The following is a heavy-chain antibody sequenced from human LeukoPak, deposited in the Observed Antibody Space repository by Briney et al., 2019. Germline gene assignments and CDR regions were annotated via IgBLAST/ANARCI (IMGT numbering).Heavy chain of an antibody. J-gene: IGHJ4*02. CDR2: IYYSGST. CDR1: GGSISSSSYY. V-gene: IGHV4-39*01. D-gene: IGHD6-19*01. CDR3: AIHDSSGWYPTSHFDY. Sequence: SETLSLICTVSGGSISSSSYYWGWLRQPPGKGLEWIGSIYYSGSTYYNPSLKSRVTISVDTSNVQFSLKLSSVTAADTAVYYCAIHDSSGWYPTSHFDYWGQGTLVTVSS.